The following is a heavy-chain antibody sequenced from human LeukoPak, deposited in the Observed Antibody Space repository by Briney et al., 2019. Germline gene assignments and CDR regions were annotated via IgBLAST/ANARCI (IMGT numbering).Heavy chain of an antibody. CDR2: ISGSGSDT. CDR1: GFIFSDYY. V-gene: IGHV3-11*06. J-gene: IGHJ4*02. D-gene: IGHD6-13*01. CDR3: ARVGSIAAAGTPDY. Sequence: GGLLRLSCAASGFIFSDYYKTWIRQAPGKGLEWLSYISGSGSDTNYADSVKGRFTTSRDNAKNSLYLQMNSLRAEDTAVYYCARVGSIAAAGTPDYWGQGTLVSVSS.